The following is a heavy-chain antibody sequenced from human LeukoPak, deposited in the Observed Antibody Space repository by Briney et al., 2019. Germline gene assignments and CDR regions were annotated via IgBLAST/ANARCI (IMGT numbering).Heavy chain of an antibody. D-gene: IGHD3-10*01. CDR2: INHSGST. CDR3: ARDQLGLLWFGKITFRENWFDP. V-gene: IGHV4-34*01. J-gene: IGHJ5*02. CDR1: GGSFSGYY. Sequence: PSETLSLTCAVYGGSFSGYYWSWIRQPPGKGLEWIGEINHSGSTNYNPSLKSRVTISVDTSKNQFSLKLSSVTAADTAVYYCARDQLGLLWFGKITFRENWFDPWGQGTLVTVSS.